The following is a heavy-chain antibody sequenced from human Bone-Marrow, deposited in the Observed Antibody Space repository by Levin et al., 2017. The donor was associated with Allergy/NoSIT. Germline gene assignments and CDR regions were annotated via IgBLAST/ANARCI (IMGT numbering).Heavy chain of an antibody. Sequence: GGSLRLSCASSGFTFSGYWMAWVRQAPGNGLEWVANINRDGGDGYYVDSVKGRFTISRYHARNSLDLQMNSLRVEDTAVYYCARNGAWSFEFWGQGTLVTVSS. V-gene: IGHV3-7*01. CDR2: INRDGGDG. CDR3: ARNGAWSFEF. CDR1: GFTFSGYW. J-gene: IGHJ4*02. D-gene: IGHD2-8*01.